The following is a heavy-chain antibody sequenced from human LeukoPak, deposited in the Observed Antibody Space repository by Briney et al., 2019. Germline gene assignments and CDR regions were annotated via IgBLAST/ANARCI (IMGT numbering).Heavy chain of an antibody. CDR1: GYTFTSYG. Sequence: ASVKLSCKASGYTFTSYGISRVRQAPGQGLEWMGWISAYNGNTNSAQKLQGRVTMTTDTSTSTAYMELRSLRSDDTAVYYCARDGGSSWYGEYYYYYMDVWGKGTTVTVSS. D-gene: IGHD6-13*01. CDR3: ARDGGSSWYGEYYYYYMDV. J-gene: IGHJ6*03. V-gene: IGHV1-18*01. CDR2: ISAYNGNT.